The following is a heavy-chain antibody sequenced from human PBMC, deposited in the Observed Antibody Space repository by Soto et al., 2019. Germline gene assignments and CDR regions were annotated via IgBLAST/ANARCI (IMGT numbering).Heavy chain of an antibody. V-gene: IGHV3-74*01. Sequence: EVQLVESGGDLVQPGGSLRLSCAASGFTFSTYWMHWVRQAPGKGLLWVSRIKTDGTYATYADPVKGRFTISRDNADITLYLQMTRQTVEDAAVYYCAAGGSGYYANWGQGTLVTVSS. CDR3: AAGGSGYYAN. CDR2: IKTDGTYA. D-gene: IGHD3-22*01. J-gene: IGHJ4*02. CDR1: GFTFSTYW.